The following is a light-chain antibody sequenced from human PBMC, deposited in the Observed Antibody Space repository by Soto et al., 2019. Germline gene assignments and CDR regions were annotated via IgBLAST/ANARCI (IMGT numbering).Light chain of an antibody. CDR3: AAWDDSLSGRV. CDR2: RNN. Sequence: QLVLTQPPSASGTPGQRVTISCSGSSSNIGSNYVYWYQQLPGTAPKLLIYRNNQWPSGVPDRFSGSKSGTSASLAISGLRSEDEADYYCAAWDDSLSGRVFGGGTKLTVL. CDR1: SSNIGSNY. V-gene: IGLV1-47*01. J-gene: IGLJ3*02.